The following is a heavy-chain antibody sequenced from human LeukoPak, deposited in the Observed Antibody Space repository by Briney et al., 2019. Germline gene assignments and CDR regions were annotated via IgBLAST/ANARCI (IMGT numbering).Heavy chain of an antibody. D-gene: IGHD3-22*01. J-gene: IGHJ4*02. CDR2: INHSGST. CDR1: GGSFSGYY. CDR3: ARHIYYYDSSGYVGS. V-gene: IGHV4-34*01. Sequence: SETLSLTCAVYGGSFSGYYWSWIRQPPGKGLEWIGEINHSGSTNYNPSLKSRVTISVDTSKNQFSLKLSSVTAADTAVYYCARHIYYYDSSGYVGSWGQGTLVTVSS.